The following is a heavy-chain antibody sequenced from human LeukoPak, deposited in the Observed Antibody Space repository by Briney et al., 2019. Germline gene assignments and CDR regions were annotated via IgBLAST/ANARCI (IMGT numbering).Heavy chain of an antibody. Sequence: PGGSLRLSCVASGFTFSSYSMNWVRQAPGKGLEWVSYISSSSSTIYYADSVKGRFTISRDNAKNSLYLQMNSLRAEDTAVYYCARVTRDGYFDYWGQGTLVTVSS. CDR1: GFTFSSYS. CDR3: ARVTRDGYFDY. J-gene: IGHJ4*02. D-gene: IGHD5-24*01. CDR2: ISSSSSTI. V-gene: IGHV3-48*04.